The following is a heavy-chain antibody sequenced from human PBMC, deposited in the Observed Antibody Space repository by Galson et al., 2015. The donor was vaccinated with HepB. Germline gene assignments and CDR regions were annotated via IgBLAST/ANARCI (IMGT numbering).Heavy chain of an antibody. CDR2: ISYDGSNK. D-gene: IGHD3-9*01. CDR1: GFTFSSYG. V-gene: IGHV3-30*18. J-gene: IGHJ3*01. CDR3: AKATFVLTGYYPSV. Sequence: SLRLSCAASGFTFSSYGMHWVRQAPGKGLEWVAVISYDGSNKYYADSVKGRFTISRDNSKNTLYLQMNSLRAEDTAVYYCAKATFVLTGYYPSVWGQGTMVTVSS.